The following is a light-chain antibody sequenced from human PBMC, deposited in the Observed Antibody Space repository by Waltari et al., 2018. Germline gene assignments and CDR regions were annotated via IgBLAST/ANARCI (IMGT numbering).Light chain of an antibody. CDR1: KNIDNF. Sequence: DIQLTQSPSSLSASLGDRVIITCRASKNIDNFLNWYQQKPGRSPVLLIYAASTLQSGVPSRFSGSVSGTDFTLTIRNLQPEDFATYYCQQSYGVPISFGGGTKVEI. V-gene: IGKV1-39*01. J-gene: IGKJ4*01. CDR2: AAS. CDR3: QQSYGVPIS.